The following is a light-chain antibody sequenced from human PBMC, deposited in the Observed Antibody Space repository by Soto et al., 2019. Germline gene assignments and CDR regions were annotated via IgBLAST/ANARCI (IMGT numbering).Light chain of an antibody. Sequence: QTVVTQEPSFSVSPGGTVTLTCGLSSGPVFTSSYPNWYQQTPGQAPRTLIFNTNTRSSGVPDRFSGSILGDKAALTITGAQADDDSYYYCLLYLGGGIWVFAGGTKLTVL. J-gene: IGLJ3*02. CDR3: LLYLGGGIWV. CDR2: NTN. CDR1: SGPVFTSSY. V-gene: IGLV8-61*01.